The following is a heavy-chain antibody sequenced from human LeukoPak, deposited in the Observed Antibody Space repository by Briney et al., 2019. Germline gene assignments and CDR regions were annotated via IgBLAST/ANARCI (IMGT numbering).Heavy chain of an antibody. Sequence: SETLSLTCTVSGGSINSHYWSWIRQPPGKGLEWIGYIYYSGSTNYNPSLKSRVTISVDTSKNQFPLKLSSVTAADTAVYYCARVIVDVSYYYGSGSYHYWFDPWGQGTLVTVSS. V-gene: IGHV4-59*11. J-gene: IGHJ5*02. CDR3: ARVIVDVSYYYGSGSYHYWFDP. CDR1: GGSINSHY. CDR2: IYYSGST. D-gene: IGHD3-10*01.